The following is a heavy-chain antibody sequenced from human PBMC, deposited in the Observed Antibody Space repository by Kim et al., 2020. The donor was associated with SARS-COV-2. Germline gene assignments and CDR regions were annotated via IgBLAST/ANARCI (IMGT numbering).Heavy chain of an antibody. CDR2: ISSSGNTT. CDR3: ARGRQGLAFDS. CDR1: GFSIRNSY. J-gene: IGHJ4*02. Sequence: GGSLRLSCAASGFSIRNSYMAWIRQVPGKGLQWISYISSSGNTTYYADSVKGRFTISRDNAKNSVSLEMNSLRVDDTAIYYCARGRQGLAFDSWGQGSL. V-gene: IGHV3-11*01.